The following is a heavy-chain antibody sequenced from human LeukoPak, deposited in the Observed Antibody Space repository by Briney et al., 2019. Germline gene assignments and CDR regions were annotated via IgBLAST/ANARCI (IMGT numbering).Heavy chain of an antibody. CDR2: MSYDGSDK. V-gene: IGHV3-30-3*01. CDR1: GFTFSSYA. J-gene: IGHJ4*02. Sequence: GGSLRLSCAASGFTFSSYAMHWVRQAPGKGLEWVALMSYDGSDKYYADSVKGRFTISRDNSRNTVYLQMNNLRAEDTAVYYCANNFDYWGRGTLVTVSS. CDR3: ANNFDY.